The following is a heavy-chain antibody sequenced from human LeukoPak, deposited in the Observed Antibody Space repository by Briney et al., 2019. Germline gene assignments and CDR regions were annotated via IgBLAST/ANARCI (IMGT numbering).Heavy chain of an antibody. CDR1: GFTFDDYA. CDR3: AKGDDYGDYAGFDY. V-gene: IGHV3-9*01. Sequence: PGGSLRLSCAASGFTFDDYAMHWVRQAPGKGLEWVSGISWNSGSIGYADSVKGRFTISRDNAKNSLYLQMNSLRAEDTALYYCAKGDDYGDYAGFDYWGQGTLVTVSS. D-gene: IGHD4-17*01. J-gene: IGHJ4*02. CDR2: ISWNSGSI.